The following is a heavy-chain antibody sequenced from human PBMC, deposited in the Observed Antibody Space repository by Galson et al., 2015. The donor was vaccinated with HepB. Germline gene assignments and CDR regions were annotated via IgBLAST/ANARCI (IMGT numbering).Heavy chain of an antibody. CDR1: GFTFSNYG. CDR3: AREDRYTYIVSFDY. D-gene: IGHD5-18*01. Sequence: SLRLSCAASGFTFSNYGMHWVRQAPGKGLEWVALIWKDGSNKYYADSVKGRFSISRDNSKNALYLQMNSLRAEDTAMYFCAREDRYTYIVSFDYWGQGARVTVPS. V-gene: IGHV3-33*01. CDR2: IWKDGSNK. J-gene: IGHJ4*02.